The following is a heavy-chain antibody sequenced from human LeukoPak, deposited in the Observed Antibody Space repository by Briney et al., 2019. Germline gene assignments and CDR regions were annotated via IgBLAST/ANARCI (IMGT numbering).Heavy chain of an antibody. Sequence: SETLSLTCSASGGSVGSGGFYWSWLRQHPGKGLEWIGYVLCSGKTFSNPSLKSRVNISLDTSNNQFSLNLTSVTAADTAVHYCASSVITSDGIDYWGRGTLVSVSS. J-gene: IGHJ4*02. CDR2: VLCSGKT. D-gene: IGHD1-14*01. V-gene: IGHV4-31*03. CDR1: GGSVGSGGFY. CDR3: ASSVITSDGIDY.